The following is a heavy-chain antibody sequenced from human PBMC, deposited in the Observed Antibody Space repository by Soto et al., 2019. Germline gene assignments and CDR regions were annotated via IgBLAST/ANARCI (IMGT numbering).Heavy chain of an antibody. CDR1: GITVNNNY. CDR2: IYSGGST. CDR3: ARDVGV. J-gene: IGHJ6*04. V-gene: IGHV3-66*01. Sequence: EVQLVESGGDLVQPGWSLRLSCAASGITVNNNYMSWVRQAPGKGLEWVSVIYSGGSTGYADSVKGRFTISRDNPKNTVYLQMNGLRAEDTAVYYCARDVGVWGRGTTVTVSS.